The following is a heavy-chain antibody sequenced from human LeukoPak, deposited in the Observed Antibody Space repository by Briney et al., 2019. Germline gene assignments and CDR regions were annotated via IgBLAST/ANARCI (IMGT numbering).Heavy chain of an antibody. D-gene: IGHD2-2*01. CDR2: ISGGGGST. CDR3: AKPPGYCTDTSCYPIGYPLDY. J-gene: IGHJ4*02. V-gene: IGHV3-23*01. CDR1: GFTFSSHA. Sequence: GGSLRLSCAASGFTFSSHAMNWVRQAPGKGLEWVSVISGGGGSTYYADSVKGRFTISRDNSKNTLYLQMSSLRAEDTAVYYCAKPPGYCTDTSCYPIGYPLDYWGQGTLVTVSP.